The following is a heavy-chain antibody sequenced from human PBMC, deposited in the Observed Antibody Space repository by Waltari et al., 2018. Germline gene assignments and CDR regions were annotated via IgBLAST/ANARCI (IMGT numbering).Heavy chain of an antibody. Sequence: QVQLQESGPGLVKPSETLSLTCTVSGGSISSYYWSWIRQPAGKGLEWIGRIYTSGSTNYNPSLKSRVTMSVDTSKNQFSLKLSSVTAADTAVYYCAREAQWELLLYYYYYMDVWGKGTTVTVSS. CDR2: IYTSGST. J-gene: IGHJ6*03. CDR3: AREAQWELLLYYYYYMDV. CDR1: GGSISSYY. D-gene: IGHD1-26*01. V-gene: IGHV4-4*07.